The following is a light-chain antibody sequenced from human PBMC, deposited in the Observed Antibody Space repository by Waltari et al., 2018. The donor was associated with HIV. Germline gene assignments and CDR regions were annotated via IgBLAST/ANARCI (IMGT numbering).Light chain of an antibody. CDR3: CSYAGGNSYV. Sequence: QSALTQPASVSASPGQSITISCTGTRRDVGNYNVVSWYRQFPDKAPQLLIFEVNKRPSGVSNRFSGSKSGNSASLTIAGLLADDEADYYCCSYAGGNSYVFGTGTKVTVL. CDR1: RRDVGNYNV. CDR2: EVN. J-gene: IGLJ1*01. V-gene: IGLV2-23*02.